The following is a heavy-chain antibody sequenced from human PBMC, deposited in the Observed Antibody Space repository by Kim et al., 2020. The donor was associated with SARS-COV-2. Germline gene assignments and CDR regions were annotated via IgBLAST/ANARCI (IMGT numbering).Heavy chain of an antibody. Sequence: GGSLRLSCAASGFTFSSYWMSWVRQAPGEGLEWVANIKQDGSEKYYVDSVKGRFTISRDNAKKSLYLQMNSLRAEDTAGYYCAMDGGSSSWYWYYYYGRDVWGQGTTVPVSS. V-gene: IGHV3-7*03. CDR2: IKQDGSEK. J-gene: IGHJ6*02. CDR3: AMDGGSSSWYWYYYYGRDV. CDR1: GFTFSSYW. D-gene: IGHD6-13*01.